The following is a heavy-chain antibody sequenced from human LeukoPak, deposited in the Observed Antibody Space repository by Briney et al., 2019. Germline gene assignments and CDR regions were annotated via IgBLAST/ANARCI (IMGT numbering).Heavy chain of an antibody. CDR2: IYHDGTT. V-gene: IGHV4-39*01. D-gene: IGHD6-6*01. Sequence: SETLSLTCTVSGGSISSSLYHWGWLRQPPGKGLEWIGSIYHDGTTYYNPSLKSRLTLSVDTSNNQFSLRLSSVTAADMAVYYCAGEYSSSPAYWGQGTLVTVSS. J-gene: IGHJ4*02. CDR1: GGSISSSLYH. CDR3: AGEYSSSPAY.